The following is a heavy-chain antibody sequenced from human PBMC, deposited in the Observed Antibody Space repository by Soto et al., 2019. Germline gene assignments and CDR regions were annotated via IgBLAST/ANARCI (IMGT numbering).Heavy chain of an antibody. D-gene: IGHD5-12*01. CDR2: ISWNSGSI. Sequence: EVQLVESGGGLVQPGRSLRLSCAASGFTFDDYAMHWVRQAPGKGLEWVSGISWNSGSIGYVDSVKGRFTISGDNAENSLYLQMNSLSAEDTAVYFCVRDVGYDYVNWGQGTLVTVSS. V-gene: IGHV3-9*01. J-gene: IGHJ4*02. CDR3: VRDVGYDYVN. CDR1: GFTFDDYA.